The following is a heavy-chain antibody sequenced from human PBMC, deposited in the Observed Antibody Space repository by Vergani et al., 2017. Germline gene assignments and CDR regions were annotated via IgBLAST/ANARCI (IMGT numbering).Heavy chain of an antibody. D-gene: IGHD6-13*01. J-gene: IGHJ5*02. CDR3: ACCIAAAVSDWFDP. CDR2: INHNGST. CDR1: GGSFSGYY. V-gene: IGHV4-34*01. Sequence: QVQLQQWGAGLLKPWETLSPTCAVYGGSFSGYYWSWIRQPPGKGLEWIGEINHNGSTNYNPSLKSRVTISVDTTKNQFSLKLSAVTAADTAVYYCACCIAAAVSDWFDPWGQGTLVTVSS.